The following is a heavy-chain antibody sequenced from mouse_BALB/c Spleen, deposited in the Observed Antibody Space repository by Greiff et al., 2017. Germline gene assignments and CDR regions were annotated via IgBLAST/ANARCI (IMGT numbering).Heavy chain of an antibody. CDR2: IDPENGGT. J-gene: IGHJ3*01. Sequence: VQLQQSGAELVKPGASVKLSCTASGFNIKDTDMHWVKQRPEQGLEWIGSIDPENGGTEYAPKFQGKVTMTADTSSNTAYLQLSSLTSEDTAVYYYNANYGSSTAWFAYWGQGTLVTVSA. D-gene: IGHD1-1*01. CDR3: NANYGSSTAWFAY. V-gene: IGHV14-4*02. CDR1: GFNIKDTD.